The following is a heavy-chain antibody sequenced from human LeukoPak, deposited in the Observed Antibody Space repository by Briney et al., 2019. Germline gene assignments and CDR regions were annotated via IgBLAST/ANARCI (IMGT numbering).Heavy chain of an antibody. Sequence: GGSLRLSCAASGFTFSDYYMSWIRQAPGKGLEWVSYTSSSSSYTNYADSVKGRFTISRDNAKNSLYLQMNSLRAEDTAVYYCARNQIRLGELSLTAFDIWGQGTMVTVSS. D-gene: IGHD3-16*02. CDR2: TSSSSSYT. CDR3: ARNQIRLGELSLTAFDI. J-gene: IGHJ3*02. V-gene: IGHV3-11*03. CDR1: GFTFSDYY.